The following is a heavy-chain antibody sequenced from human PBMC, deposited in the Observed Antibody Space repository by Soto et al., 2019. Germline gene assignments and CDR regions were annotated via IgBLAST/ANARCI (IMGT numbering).Heavy chain of an antibody. CDR3: SGSWRSVGH. J-gene: IGHJ4*02. D-gene: IGHD6-13*01. CDR2: IRGKDNSYAT. V-gene: IGHV3-73*01. Sequence: GGSLRLSCAPSGFTFSDSTMHWVRQASGKGLEWVGRIRGKDNSYATAHAASVKGRFTISRDDSKNTAYLQMNSLKIEDTAVYYCSGSWRSVGHWGQGTLVTVSS. CDR1: GFTFSDST.